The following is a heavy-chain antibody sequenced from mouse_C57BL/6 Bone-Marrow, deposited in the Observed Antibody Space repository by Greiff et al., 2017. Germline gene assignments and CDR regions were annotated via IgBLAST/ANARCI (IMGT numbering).Heavy chain of an antibody. D-gene: IGHD1-1*01. V-gene: IGHV11-2*01. J-gene: IGHJ2*01. Sequence: EVNLVQSGGGLVQPGGSRGLSCEGSGFTFSGFWMSWVRQTPGKTLEWIGVINSDGSAINYAQYIKDRFTIFGDHDKSTLYLQISSVRAEDTAAYFCMRDYGSSPGGQGTTLTVSS. CDR2: INSDGSAI. CDR1: GFTFSGFW. CDR3: MRDYGSSP.